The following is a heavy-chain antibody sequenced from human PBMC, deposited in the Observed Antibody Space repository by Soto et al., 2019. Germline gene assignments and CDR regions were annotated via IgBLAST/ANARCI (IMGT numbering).Heavy chain of an antibody. CDR1: GGTFSSYA. CDR2: IIPILGIA. D-gene: IGHD2-15*01. V-gene: IGHV1-69*04. J-gene: IGHJ6*02. Sequence: ASVKVSCKASGGTFSSYAISWVRQAPGQGLEWMGRIIPILGIANYAQKFQGRVTITADKSTSTAYMELSSLRSEDTAVYYCANNIVVVVAATYYYYGMDVWGQGTTVTVSS. CDR3: ANNIVVVVAATYYYYGMDV.